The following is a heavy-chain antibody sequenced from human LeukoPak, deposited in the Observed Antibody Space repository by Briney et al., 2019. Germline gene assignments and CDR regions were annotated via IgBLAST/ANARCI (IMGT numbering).Heavy chain of an antibody. J-gene: IGHJ4*02. CDR1: GFTFSSYG. Sequence: PGRSLRLSCAASGFTFSSYGMHWVRQAPGKGLEWVAVIWYDGSNKYYTDSVQGRCTISRDNSKNTLYLQMHSLRAEDTAVYYCARDTRYPPLYYFDYWGQGTLVTVSS. V-gene: IGHV3-33*01. D-gene: IGHD2-2*01. CDR2: IWYDGSNK. CDR3: ARDTRYPPLYYFDY.